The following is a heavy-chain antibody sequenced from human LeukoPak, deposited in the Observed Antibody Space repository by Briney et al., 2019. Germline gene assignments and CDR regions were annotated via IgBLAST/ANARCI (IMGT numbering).Heavy chain of an antibody. CDR2: IYASGST. V-gene: IGHV4-4*07. Sequence: SETLSLTCTVSGGSISSYYWSWIRQPAGKGLEWIGRIYASGSTNYNPSLKSRVTMSVDASKSQFSLKLISVTAADTAVYYCARDPRGIVGANHNWFDPWGQGTLVTVSS. D-gene: IGHD1-26*01. CDR1: GGSISSYY. CDR3: ARDPRGIVGANHNWFDP. J-gene: IGHJ5*02.